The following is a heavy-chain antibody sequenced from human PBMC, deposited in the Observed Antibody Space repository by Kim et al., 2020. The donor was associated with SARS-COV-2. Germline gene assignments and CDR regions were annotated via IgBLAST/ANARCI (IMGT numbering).Heavy chain of an antibody. D-gene: IGHD5-18*01. Sequence: GSTYYADSVKGRFTISRDNSKNTLYLQMNSLRAEDTAVYYCAKEDTAMVYWGQGTLVTVSS. CDR3: AKEDTAMVY. V-gene: IGHV3-23*01. CDR2: GST. J-gene: IGHJ4*02.